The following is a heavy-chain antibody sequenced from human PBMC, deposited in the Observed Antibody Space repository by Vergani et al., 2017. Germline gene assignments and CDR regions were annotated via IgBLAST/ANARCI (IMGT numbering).Heavy chain of an antibody. V-gene: IGHV1-18*01. CDR3: ARDLGGGYSYGLVDY. J-gene: IGHJ4*02. Sequence: QDQLVQSGAEVKKPGASVKVSCKASGYTFTSYAIGWVRQAPGQGLEWMGWISAYNGNTKYAQKLQGRVTMTTDTSTSTAYMELSSLRSEDTAVYYCARDLGGGYSYGLVDYWGQGTLVTVSS. CDR1: GYTFTSYA. D-gene: IGHD5-18*01. CDR2: ISAYNGNT.